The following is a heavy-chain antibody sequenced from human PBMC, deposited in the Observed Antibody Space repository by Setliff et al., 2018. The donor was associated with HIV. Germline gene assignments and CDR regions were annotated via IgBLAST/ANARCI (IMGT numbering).Heavy chain of an antibody. CDR3: ARGRFHRLHRPYSGSGSLGIQYFDY. V-gene: IGHV4-34*01. CDR1: GESFSGYY. D-gene: IGHD3-10*01. CDR2: INHSGST. J-gene: IGHJ4*02. Sequence: PSETLSLTCAVYGESFSGYYWNWIRQPPGKGLEWIGEINHSGSTKYNPSLKSRVTISVDTSKSQFSLRLNSVTATDTALYYCARGRFHRLHRPYSGSGSLGIQYFDYWGQGTLVTVSS.